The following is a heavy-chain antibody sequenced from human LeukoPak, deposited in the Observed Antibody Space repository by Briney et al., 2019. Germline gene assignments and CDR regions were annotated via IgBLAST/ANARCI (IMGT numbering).Heavy chain of an antibody. CDR1: GFTVSSNY. V-gene: IGHV3-53*01. Sequence: GGSLRLSCAASGFTVSSNYMSWVRQAPGKGLEWVSVIYSGGSTYYADSVKGRFTISRDNSKNTLYLQMNSLRAEGTAVYYCARGVIDYYGSGSSGGYWGQGTLVTVSS. CDR3: ARGVIDYYGSGSSGGY. D-gene: IGHD3-10*01. J-gene: IGHJ4*02. CDR2: IYSGGST.